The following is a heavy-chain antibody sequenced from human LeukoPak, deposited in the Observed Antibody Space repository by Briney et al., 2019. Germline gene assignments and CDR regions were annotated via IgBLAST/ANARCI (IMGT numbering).Heavy chain of an antibody. CDR2: IYPGDSET. V-gene: IGHV5-51*01. Sequence: GESLKISCKGSGYRFSNYRLAWVRQMPGKGLECMGIIYPGDSETTYSPSFQGHVTISADKSVTTAYLQWSSLKASDTAMSYCARLDEGFYYDGYGYNFWGQGTLVTVSS. CDR3: ARLDEGFYYDGYGYNF. J-gene: IGHJ4*02. CDR1: GYRFSNYR. D-gene: IGHD3-22*01.